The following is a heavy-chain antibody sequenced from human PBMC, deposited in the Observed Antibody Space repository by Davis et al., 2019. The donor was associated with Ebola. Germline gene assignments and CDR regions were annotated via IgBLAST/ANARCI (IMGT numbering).Heavy chain of an antibody. CDR3: ARDHYGALTTVTIDY. CDR2: ISPYNGHP. Sequence: GESLKISCAASGFTFTSYAMHWVRQAPGQRLEWMGWISPYNGHPNYAQKLQGRVTMTTDTSTSTAYMELRSLRSDDTAVYYCARDHYGALTTVTIDYWGQGTLVTVSS. CDR1: GFTFTSYA. J-gene: IGHJ4*02. D-gene: IGHD4-11*01. V-gene: IGHV1-18*01.